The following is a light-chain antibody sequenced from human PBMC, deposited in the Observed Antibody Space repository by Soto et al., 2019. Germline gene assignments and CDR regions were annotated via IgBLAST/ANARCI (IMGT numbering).Light chain of an antibody. CDR3: SSYAGSNHVV. Sequence: QSALTQPPSASGSPGQSVTISCTGTSSDVGGYNYVFWYQHHPGKAPKLMIYEVSQRPSGVPDRFSGSKSGNTASLTVSGLQAEDEADYYCSSYAGSNHVVFGGGTK. J-gene: IGLJ2*01. CDR2: EVS. V-gene: IGLV2-8*01. CDR1: SSDVGGYNY.